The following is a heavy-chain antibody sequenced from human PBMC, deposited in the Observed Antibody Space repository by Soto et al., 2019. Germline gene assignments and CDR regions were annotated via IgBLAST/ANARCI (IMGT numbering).Heavy chain of an antibody. CDR1: GETFSSYA. CDR2: IIPIYGTT. CDR3: ARDLGGCSAGSCRYNWFDP. V-gene: IGHV1-69*13. D-gene: IGHD2-15*01. J-gene: IGHJ5*02. Sequence: SVKVSFKASGETFSSYAVSWLRQAPGQGLEWMGGIIPIYGTTNYAQKFQDRVTITADESTSTAYMELSSLGSEDTAVYYCARDLGGCSAGSCRYNWFDPWGQGTLVTVSS.